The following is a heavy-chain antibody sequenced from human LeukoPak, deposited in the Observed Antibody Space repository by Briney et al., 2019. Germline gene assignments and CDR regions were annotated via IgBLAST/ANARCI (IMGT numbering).Heavy chain of an antibody. V-gene: IGHV3-74*01. J-gene: IGHJ4*02. CDR2: INSDGSST. CDR3: AGAYYFDY. Sequence: PGGSLRLSCAASGFTSSSYWMHWVRQAPGTGLVWVSRINSDGSSTSYADSVKGRFTISRDNAKNTLYLQMNSLRAEDTAVYYCAGAYYFDYWGQGTLVTVSS. CDR1: GFTSSSYW.